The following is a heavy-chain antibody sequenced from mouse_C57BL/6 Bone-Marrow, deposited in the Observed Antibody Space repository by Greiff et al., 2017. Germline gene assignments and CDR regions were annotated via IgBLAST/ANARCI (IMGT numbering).Heavy chain of an antibody. D-gene: IGHD2-5*01. J-gene: IGHJ1*03. CDR3: ARPYYSNYWYFDV. CDR1: GYTFTSYW. CDR2: IYPGSGST. V-gene: IGHV1-55*01. Sequence: QVQLQQPGAELVKPGASVKMSCKASGYTFTSYWITWVKQRPGQGLEWIGDIYPGSGSTNYNEKFKSKATLTVDTSSSTAYMQLSSLKSEDSAVYYCARPYYSNYWYFDVWGTGTTVTVSA.